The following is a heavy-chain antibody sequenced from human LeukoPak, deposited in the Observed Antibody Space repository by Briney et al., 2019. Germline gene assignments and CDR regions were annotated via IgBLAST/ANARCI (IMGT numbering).Heavy chain of an antibody. J-gene: IGHJ6*03. CDR1: GGSISSSSYY. CDR3: ARGGYSSGWDRKNYYYYMDV. V-gene: IGHV4-39*07. D-gene: IGHD6-19*01. Sequence: SETLSLTCTVSGGSISSSSYYWGWIRQPPGKGLEWIGSIYHSGSTYYNPSLKSRVTISVDRSKNQFSLKLSSVTAADTAVYYCARGGYSSGWDRKNYYYYMDVWGKGTTVTVSS. CDR2: IYHSGST.